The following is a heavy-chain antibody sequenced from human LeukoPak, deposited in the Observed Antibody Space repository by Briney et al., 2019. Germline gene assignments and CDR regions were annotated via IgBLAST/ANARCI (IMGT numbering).Heavy chain of an antibody. CDR2: MNPNSGNT. V-gene: IGHV1-8*02. Sequence: GASVKVSCKASGYTFTGYYMHWVRQAPGQGLEWMGWMNPNSGNTGYAQKFQGRVTMTRNTSISTAYMELSSLRSEDTAVYYCARVKDIGSSWYVSYYYYGMDAWGQGTTVTVSS. D-gene: IGHD6-13*01. CDR3: ARVKDIGSSWYVSYYYYGMDA. CDR1: GYTFTGYY. J-gene: IGHJ6*02.